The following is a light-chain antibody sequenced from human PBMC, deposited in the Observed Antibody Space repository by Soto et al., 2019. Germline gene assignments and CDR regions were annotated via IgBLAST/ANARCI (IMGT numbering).Light chain of an antibody. CDR3: QNYDQRPLN. Sequence: RWRASVCGSVGDRVTITFQASQDITNYLHWYQQKPGKAPRILLYDESSLETGAPSRFSGSGSGTDFTFTISSLEPGDMATQYCQNYDQRPLNVGTGTRVEIK. J-gene: IGKJ3*01. V-gene: IGKV1-33*01. CDR2: DES. CDR1: QDITNY.